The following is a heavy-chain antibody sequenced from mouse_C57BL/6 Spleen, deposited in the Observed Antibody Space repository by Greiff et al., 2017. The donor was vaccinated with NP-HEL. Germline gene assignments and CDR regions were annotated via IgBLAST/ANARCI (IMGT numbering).Heavy chain of an antibody. Sequence: QVQLQQPGAELVKPGASVKLSCKASGYTFTSYWMHWVKQRPGQGLEWIGMIHPNSGSTNYNEKFKSKATLTVDKSSSTAYMQLSSLTSEDSAGYYCARSGYYSNYEAWFAYWGQGTLVTISA. CDR2: IHPNSGST. D-gene: IGHD2-5*01. CDR3: ARSGYYSNYEAWFAY. J-gene: IGHJ3*01. CDR1: GYTFTSYW. V-gene: IGHV1-64*01.